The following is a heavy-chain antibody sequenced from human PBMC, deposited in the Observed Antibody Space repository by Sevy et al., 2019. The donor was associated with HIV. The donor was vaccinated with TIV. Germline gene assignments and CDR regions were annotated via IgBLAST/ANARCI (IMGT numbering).Heavy chain of an antibody. Sequence: ASVKVSCKVSGYTLTELSMHWVRQAPGKGLEWMGGFDPEDSETIYAQKFQGRVTMTEDTSTDTAYMELSSLRSEDTAVYYCARVPTYSYGSRTYFDFWGQGTLVTVSS. D-gene: IGHD3-10*01. CDR2: FDPEDSET. CDR1: GYTLTELS. CDR3: ARVPTYSYGSRTYFDF. V-gene: IGHV1-24*01. J-gene: IGHJ4*02.